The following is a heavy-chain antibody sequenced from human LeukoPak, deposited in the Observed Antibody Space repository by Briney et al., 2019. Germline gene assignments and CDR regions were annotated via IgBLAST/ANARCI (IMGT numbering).Heavy chain of an antibody. Sequence: GGSLRLSCAASAFTFSRDDMAWVRQPPGKRPEWISSISGNGAGTHYIDSVRGRFIISRDNSKNTVYLQMNSLRAEDTAIYYCGRGDLFLVLSLDYWGQGTLVTVSS. J-gene: IGHJ4*02. CDR2: ISGNGAGT. V-gene: IGHV3-23*01. D-gene: IGHD3-3*01. CDR3: GRGDLFLVLSLDY. CDR1: AFTFSRDD.